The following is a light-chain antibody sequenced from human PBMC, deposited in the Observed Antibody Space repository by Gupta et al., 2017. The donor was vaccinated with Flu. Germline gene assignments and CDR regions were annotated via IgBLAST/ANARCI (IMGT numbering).Light chain of an antibody. V-gene: IGKV3-20*01. J-gene: IGKJ3*01. Sequence: EIVLTQSPGTLSLSPGERATLSCRASQSVSSSYLAWYQQKPGQAPRLLIYGASSRATGIPDRFSGSGSGTDFTLTSSRLEPKDFAVYYWQQDGNSPFFGPGTKVDIK. CDR3: QQDGNSPF. CDR2: GAS. CDR1: QSVSSSY.